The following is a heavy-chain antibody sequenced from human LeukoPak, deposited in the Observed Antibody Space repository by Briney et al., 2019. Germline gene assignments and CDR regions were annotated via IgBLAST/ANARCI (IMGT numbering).Heavy chain of an antibody. V-gene: IGHV4-39*07. Sequence: SETLSLTCGVSGGSMSSSSYYWGWIRQPPGKGLEWIGSIYYSGSTYYNPSLKSRVTISVDSSKNQCSLKLSSVTAADTAVYYCARDAIVGATNWFDPWGQGTLVTVSS. J-gene: IGHJ5*02. CDR2: IYYSGST. CDR1: GGSMSSSSYY. D-gene: IGHD1-26*01. CDR3: ARDAIVGATNWFDP.